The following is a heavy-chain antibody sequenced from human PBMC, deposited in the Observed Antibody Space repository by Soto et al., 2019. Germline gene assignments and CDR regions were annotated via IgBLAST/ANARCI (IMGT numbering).Heavy chain of an antibody. CDR2: ISSSSSTI. Sequence: EVQLVESGGGLVQPGGSLRLSCAASGFTFSTYSMNWVRQAPGKGLEWVSYISSSSSTIYYADSVKGRFTISRDNARNSLYLQMNSLRDEDTAVYYCIGDGGATDWFDPWGQGTLVTVSS. CDR1: GFTFSTYS. D-gene: IGHD1-26*01. CDR3: IGDGGATDWFDP. V-gene: IGHV3-48*02. J-gene: IGHJ5*02.